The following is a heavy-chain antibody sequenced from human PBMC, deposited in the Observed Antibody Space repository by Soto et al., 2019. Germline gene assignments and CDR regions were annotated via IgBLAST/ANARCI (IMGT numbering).Heavy chain of an antibody. CDR3: ARDVIASRANYYYGMDV. CDR1: GFTFSSYW. J-gene: IGHJ6*02. V-gene: IGHV3-7*01. CDR2: IKQDGSEK. Sequence: GSLRLSCAASGFTFSSYWMSWVRQAPGKGLEWVANIKQDGSEKYYVDSVKGRFTISRDNAKNSLYLQMNSLRAEDTAVYYCARDVIASRANYYYGMDVWGQGTTVTVSS.